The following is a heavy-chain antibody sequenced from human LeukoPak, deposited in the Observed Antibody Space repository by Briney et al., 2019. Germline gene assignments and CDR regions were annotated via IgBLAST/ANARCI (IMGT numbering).Heavy chain of an antibody. CDR1: GFTFSSYS. CDR2: IRSSSSTV. V-gene: IGHV3-48*04. J-gene: IGHJ4*02. Sequence: GGSLRLSCAASGFTFSSYSMNWVRQAPGKGLEWVSYIRSSSSTVYYADSVKGRFTISRDNAKNTLYLQMGSLRAEDMAVYYCARDYDYASDYWGQGTLVTVSS. D-gene: IGHD3-16*01. CDR3: ARDYDYASDY.